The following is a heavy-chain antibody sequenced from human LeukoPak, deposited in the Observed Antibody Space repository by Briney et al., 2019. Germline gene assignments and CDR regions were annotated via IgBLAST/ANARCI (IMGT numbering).Heavy chain of an antibody. Sequence: NSGGSLRLSCTASGFTFSSAGMSWVRQAPGKGLEWVGRIKSNTEGGTTDYAAPVKGRFTISRDDSKNTLYLQMNSLKTEDTVVYYCTTVDGTAKCFDQWGRGTPVTVSS. CDR1: GFTFSSAG. J-gene: IGHJ4*02. CDR3: TTVDGTAKCFDQ. CDR2: IKSNTEGGTT. D-gene: IGHD1-1*01. V-gene: IGHV3-15*01.